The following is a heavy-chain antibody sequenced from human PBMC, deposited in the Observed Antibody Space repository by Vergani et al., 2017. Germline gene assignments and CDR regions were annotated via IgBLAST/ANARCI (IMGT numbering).Heavy chain of an antibody. D-gene: IGHD6-13*01. Sequence: QVQLVQSGAEVKKPGASVKVSCKASGYTFTSYGISWVRQAPGQGLEWMGWISAYNGNTNYAQKLQGRVTMTTDTSTSTAYMELRSLRSDDTAVYYCARDKCGFPYSSSCPRGGFDYWGQGTLVTVSS. J-gene: IGHJ4*02. CDR2: ISAYNGNT. V-gene: IGHV1-18*01. CDR1: GYTFTSYG. CDR3: ARDKCGFPYSSSCPRGGFDY.